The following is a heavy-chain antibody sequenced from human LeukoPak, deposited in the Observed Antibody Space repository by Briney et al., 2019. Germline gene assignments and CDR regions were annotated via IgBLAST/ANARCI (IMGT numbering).Heavy chain of an antibody. D-gene: IGHD3-10*01. Sequence: GESLKISCKISGYTLTNNWIGWVRQVPGKGLEWMGVIYPGDSDTRYSPSFQGQVTISADKSISTAYLQWSSLKASDTAMYYCARTSWFGELLEDYWGQGTLVTVSS. CDR1: GYTLTNNW. CDR2: IYPGDSDT. CDR3: ARTSWFGELLEDY. J-gene: IGHJ4*02. V-gene: IGHV5-51*01.